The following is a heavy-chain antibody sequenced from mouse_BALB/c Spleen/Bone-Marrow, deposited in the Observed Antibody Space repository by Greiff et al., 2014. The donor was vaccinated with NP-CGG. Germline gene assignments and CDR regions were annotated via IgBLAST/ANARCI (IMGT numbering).Heavy chain of an antibody. CDR1: GFDFSRYW. CDR3: AKNYYYGYAAY. D-gene: IGHD1-2*01. Sequence: EVKLLESGGGLVQPGGSLKLSCAASGFDFSRYWMTWVRQAPGKGLEWIGEINPDSSTINYTPSLKDKFIISRDNAKNTLYLQMNKVRSEDTALYYCAKNYYYGYAAYWGQGTLVTVSA. J-gene: IGHJ3*01. V-gene: IGHV4-1*02. CDR2: INPDSSTI.